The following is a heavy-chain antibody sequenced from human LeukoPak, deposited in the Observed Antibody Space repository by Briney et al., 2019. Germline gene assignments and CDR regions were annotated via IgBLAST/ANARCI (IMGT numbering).Heavy chain of an antibody. V-gene: IGHV3-23*01. Sequence: GGSLRLSCAASGFSFGDYIMSWVRQALGKGLQWVSAISTGGGTTYYADSVRGRFTISRDNSKNTLYLQMNSLRAEDTAVYYCATVAISKSFYYWGQGTLLTVSS. D-gene: IGHD2-21*01. CDR2: ISTGGGTT. CDR1: GFSFGDYI. J-gene: IGHJ4*02. CDR3: ATVAISKSFYY.